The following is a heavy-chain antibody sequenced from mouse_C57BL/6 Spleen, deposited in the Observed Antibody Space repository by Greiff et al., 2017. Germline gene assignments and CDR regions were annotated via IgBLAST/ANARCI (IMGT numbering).Heavy chain of an antibody. CDR3: ARGGYDGYFDY. Sequence: EVQLQQSGTVLARPGASVKMSCKTSGYTFTSYWMHWVKQRPGQGLEWIGAIYPGNSDTSYNQKFKGKAKLTAVTSASTAYMELSSLTSEDSAVYFCARGGYDGYFDYWGQGTTLTVSS. CDR2: IYPGNSDT. CDR1: GYTFTSYW. J-gene: IGHJ2*01. D-gene: IGHD2-3*01. V-gene: IGHV1-5*01.